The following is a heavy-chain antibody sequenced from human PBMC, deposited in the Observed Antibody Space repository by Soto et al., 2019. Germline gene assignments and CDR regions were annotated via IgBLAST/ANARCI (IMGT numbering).Heavy chain of an antibody. Sequence: QVQLQESGPGLVKPSQTLSLTCTVSGGSISSGGYYWSWIRQHPGKGLEWIGYIYYSGSTYYNPHLKSRVTISVDTSKNQFSLKLSSVTAADTAVYYCARGGIVVVVAARDAFDIWGQGTMVTVSS. J-gene: IGHJ3*02. V-gene: IGHV4-31*03. CDR3: ARGGIVVVVAARDAFDI. CDR2: IYYSGST. CDR1: GGSISSGGYY. D-gene: IGHD2-15*01.